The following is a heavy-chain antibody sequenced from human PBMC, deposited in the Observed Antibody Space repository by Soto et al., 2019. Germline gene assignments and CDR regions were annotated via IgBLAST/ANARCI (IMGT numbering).Heavy chain of an antibody. CDR3: ARGGGQGVTTGYWYFDL. D-gene: IGHD4-17*01. CDR2: IIPIFGTA. CDR1: GGTFSSYA. J-gene: IGHJ2*01. V-gene: IGHV1-69*12. Sequence: QVQLVQSGAEVKKPGSSVKVSCKASGGTFSSYAISWVRQAPGQGLEWMGGIIPIFGTANYAQKFQGRVTITADESTSTAYMELSSLRSEDTAVYYCARGGGQGVTTGYWYFDLWGRGTLVTVSS.